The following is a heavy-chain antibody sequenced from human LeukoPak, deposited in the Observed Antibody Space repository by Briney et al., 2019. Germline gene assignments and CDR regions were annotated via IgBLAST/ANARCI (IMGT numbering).Heavy chain of an antibody. J-gene: IGHJ5*02. CDR1: GGSFSGYY. CDR2: INHSGST. CDR3: ARDLGLQEVRFDP. D-gene: IGHD5-24*01. Sequence: SETLSLTCAVYGGSFSGYYWSWIRQPPGKGLEWIGEINHSGSTNYNPSLKSRVTISVDTSKNQFSLKLSSVTAADTAVYYCARDLGLQEVRFDPWGQGTLVTVSS. V-gene: IGHV4-34*01.